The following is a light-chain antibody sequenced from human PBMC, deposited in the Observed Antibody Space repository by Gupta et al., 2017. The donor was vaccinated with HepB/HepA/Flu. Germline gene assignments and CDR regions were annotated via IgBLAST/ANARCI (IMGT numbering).Light chain of an antibody. CDR2: WAS. CDR1: QSVLYSSNNKNY. Sequence: DIVITQSPDPLAGSPGERATINCKSSQSVLYSSNNKNYLAWYQQKPGQTPKLLIYWASTRESGVPDRFSGSGSATDFTLTISSLQAEDVAVYYCQQYYSTRTFGQGTKVEIK. J-gene: IGKJ1*01. V-gene: IGKV4-1*01. CDR3: QQYYSTRT.